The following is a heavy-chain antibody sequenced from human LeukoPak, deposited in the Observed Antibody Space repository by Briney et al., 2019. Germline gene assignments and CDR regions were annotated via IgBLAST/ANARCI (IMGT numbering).Heavy chain of an antibody. CDR2: ISGSGGST. D-gene: IGHD3-16*01. J-gene: IGHJ4*02. CDR1: GFTFDSYA. Sequence: GGSLTLSCAASGFTFDSYAMSWVRQAPGKGLEWVSAISGSGGSTYYADSVKGRFTISRENSKNTLYLQMNSLRAEDTAIYYCAKTIAIWGRFDYWGQGTLVSASS. CDR3: AKTIAIWGRFDY. V-gene: IGHV3-23*01.